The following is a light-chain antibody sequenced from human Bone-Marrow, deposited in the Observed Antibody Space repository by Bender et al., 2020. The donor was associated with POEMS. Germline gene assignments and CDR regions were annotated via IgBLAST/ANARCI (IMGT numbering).Light chain of an antibody. Sequence: SYVLTQPPSVSVAPGQTARITCVGYSIGSRSVHWYQQKPGQAPVLVVYDNSDRPSGIPERFSGSNSGNTATLTIGRVEAGDEADYYCQVWDGGSDHRYVFGGGTQVTVL. J-gene: IGLJ1*01. V-gene: IGLV3-21*02. CDR1: SIGSRS. CDR3: QVWDGGSDHRYV. CDR2: DNS.